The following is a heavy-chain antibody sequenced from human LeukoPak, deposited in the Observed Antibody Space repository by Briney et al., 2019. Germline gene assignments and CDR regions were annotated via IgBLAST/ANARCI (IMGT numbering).Heavy chain of an antibody. D-gene: IGHD3-3*01. CDR3: ARDQYDTWSRRGNFDS. V-gene: IGHV3-7*03. J-gene: IGHJ4*02. CDR2: IKLDGSEK. Sequence: QPGGSLRLSCVASGFTFGKYWMSWVRQAPGKGLEWVAYIKLDGSEKNYVDSVKGRFNISRDNTKHSLYLQMNSLRVEDTAVFYCARDQYDTWSRRGNFDSWGQGTLVIVSS. CDR1: GFTFGKYW.